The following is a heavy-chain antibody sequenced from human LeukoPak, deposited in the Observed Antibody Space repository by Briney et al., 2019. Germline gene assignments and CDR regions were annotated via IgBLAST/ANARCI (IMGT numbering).Heavy chain of an antibody. CDR3: VSFYETY. Sequence: GRSLRLSCAASGNYWMHWVRQAQGKGLVWVSHINGDGSWTTYADSVKGRFTISKDNAKNTVYLQMNNLRAEDTAVYYCVSFYETYWGRGTLVTVSS. D-gene: IGHD2-2*01. CDR1: GNYW. CDR2: INGDGSWT. V-gene: IGHV3-74*01. J-gene: IGHJ4*02.